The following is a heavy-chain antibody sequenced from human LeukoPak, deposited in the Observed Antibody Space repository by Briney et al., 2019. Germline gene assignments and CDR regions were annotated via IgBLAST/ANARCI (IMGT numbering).Heavy chain of an antibody. CDR3: TSDWNFAY. Sequence: PGGSLRLSCRDSGFTFGDYAMSRVRQALGKGLEWVSFIRSKAYGGTTEYAASVKGRFTISRDDSKSIAYLQMNSLKTEDTAVYYCTSDWNFAYWGQGTLVTVSS. CDR1: GFTFGDYA. CDR2: IRSKAYGGTT. D-gene: IGHD3-3*01. V-gene: IGHV3-49*04. J-gene: IGHJ4*02.